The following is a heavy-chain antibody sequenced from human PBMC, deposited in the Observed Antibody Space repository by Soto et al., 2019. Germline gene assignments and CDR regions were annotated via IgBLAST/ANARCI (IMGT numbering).Heavy chain of an antibody. J-gene: IGHJ4*02. D-gene: IGHD2-15*01. V-gene: IGHV4-59*03. CDR2: VYYDGST. Sequence: ETLSLTCTVSGDSMNYNYWSWIRQAAGRTLEWIGYVYYDGSTIYNPSLESRVTMSVDTTRNQFSLKLTSLNAADTAVYYCAKYSRTPAEGYTLDYWGRGTLVTVSS. CDR1: GDSMNYNY. CDR3: AKYSRTPAEGYTLDY.